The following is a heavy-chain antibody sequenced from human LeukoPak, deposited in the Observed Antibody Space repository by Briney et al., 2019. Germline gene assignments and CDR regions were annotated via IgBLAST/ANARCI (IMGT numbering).Heavy chain of an antibody. CDR3: AYSGSYPRLFDY. CDR1: GYTFTSYY. Sequence: ASVKVSCKASGYTFTSYYMHWVRQAPGQGLEWMGIINPSGGSTSYAQKFQGRVTMTSDKSTSTVYMELSSLRSEDTAVYYCAYSGSYPRLFDYWGQGTLVTVSS. CDR2: INPSGGST. D-gene: IGHD1-26*01. V-gene: IGHV1-46*01. J-gene: IGHJ4*02.